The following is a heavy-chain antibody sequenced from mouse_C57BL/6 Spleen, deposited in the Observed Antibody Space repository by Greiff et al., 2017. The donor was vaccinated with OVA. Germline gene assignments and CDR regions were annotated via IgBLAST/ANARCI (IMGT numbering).Heavy chain of an antibody. Sequence: QVQLQQPGAELVRPGSSVKLSCKASGYTFTSYWMDWVKQRPGQGLEWIGNIYPSDSETHYNQKFKDKATLTVDKSSSTAYMQLSSLTSEDSAVYYCARADYYGSSYGLFAYWGQGTLVTVSA. V-gene: IGHV1-61*01. CDR2: IYPSDSET. D-gene: IGHD1-1*01. CDR1: GYTFTSYW. J-gene: IGHJ3*01. CDR3: ARADYYGSSYGLFAY.